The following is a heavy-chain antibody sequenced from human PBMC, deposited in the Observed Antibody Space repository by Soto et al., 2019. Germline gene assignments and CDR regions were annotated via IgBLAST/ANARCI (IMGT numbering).Heavy chain of an antibody. J-gene: IGHJ6*02. CDR3: AKGGGRCSGGSCYSNYYHGMDV. V-gene: IGHV3-30*18. CDR2: ISYDGSNK. CDR1: GFTFSSYG. Sequence: LRLSCAASGFTFSSYGMHWVRQAPGKGLEWVAVISYDGSNKYYADSVKGRFTISRDNSKNTLYLQMNSLRAEDTAVYYCAKGGGRCSGGSCYSNYYHGMDVWGQGTTVTVSS. D-gene: IGHD2-15*01.